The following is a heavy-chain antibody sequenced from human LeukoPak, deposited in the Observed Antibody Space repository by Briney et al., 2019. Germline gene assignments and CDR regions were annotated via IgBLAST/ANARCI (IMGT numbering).Heavy chain of an antibody. V-gene: IGHV3-33*01. Sequence: GGSLRLSCATSGFTLTKYGMHWVRQAPGKGLEWVAVFWAHGRSEYYSDSVKGRFSISRDTSRSMVHLQMNSLRAEDTAVYYRARDDDTSSHYSLFQYWGQGTRVTVSS. J-gene: IGHJ4*02. CDR2: FWAHGRSE. D-gene: IGHD3-22*01. CDR3: ARDDDTSSHYSLFQY. CDR1: GFTLTKYG.